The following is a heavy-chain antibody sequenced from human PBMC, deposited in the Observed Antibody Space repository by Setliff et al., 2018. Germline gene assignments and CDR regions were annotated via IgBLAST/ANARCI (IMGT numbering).Heavy chain of an antibody. CDR3: AREVVLEWLSTYYYYYYMDV. CDR1: GYTLTELS. Sequence: ASVKVSCKVSGYTLTELSMHWVRQAPGKGLEWMGGFDPEDGETIYAQKFQGRVTMTEDASTDTAYMELSSLRSEDTAVYYCAREVVLEWLSTYYYYYYMDVWGKGTTVTVSS. CDR2: FDPEDGET. V-gene: IGHV1-24*01. D-gene: IGHD3-3*01. J-gene: IGHJ6*03.